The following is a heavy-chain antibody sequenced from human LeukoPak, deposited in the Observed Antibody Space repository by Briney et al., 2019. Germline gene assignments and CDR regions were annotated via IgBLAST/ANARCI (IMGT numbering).Heavy chain of an antibody. V-gene: IGHV1-2*02. CDR2: INPNSGGT. D-gene: IGHD1-26*01. J-gene: IGHJ3*02. CDR1: GYTFTGYY. Sequence: GASVKVSCKASGYTFTGYYMHWVRQAPGQGLEWMGWINPNSGGTNYAQKFLGRVTMTRDTSISTAYMELSRLRSDDTAVYYCARESEWELLVSAFDIWGQGTMVTVSS. CDR3: ARESEWELLVSAFDI.